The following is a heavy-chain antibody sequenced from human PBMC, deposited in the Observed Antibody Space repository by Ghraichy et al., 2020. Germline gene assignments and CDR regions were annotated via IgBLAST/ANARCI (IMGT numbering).Heavy chain of an antibody. Sequence: GGSLRLSCAASRFTFSTYGMHWVRQAPGKGLEWVAIISYDGSTKYYADSVKGRFTISRDNSKNTLYLQMNGLKAEDTAVYYCAKTSLTFFYGSGSPFDYWSQGTMVTVS. D-gene: IGHD3-10*01. V-gene: IGHV3-30*18. J-gene: IGHJ4*02. CDR2: ISYDGSTK. CDR1: RFTFSTYG. CDR3: AKTSLTFFYGSGSPFDY.